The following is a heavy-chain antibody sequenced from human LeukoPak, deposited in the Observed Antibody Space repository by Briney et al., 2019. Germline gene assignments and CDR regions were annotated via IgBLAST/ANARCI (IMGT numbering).Heavy chain of an antibody. CDR1: GFTFSSYE. CDR2: ISGSGGST. CDR3: AKDRFYSGSPRAFDI. D-gene: IGHD1-26*01. V-gene: IGHV3-23*01. Sequence: GGSLRLSCAASGFTFSSYEMNWVRQAPGKGLEWVSAISGSGGSTYYADSVKGRFTISRDNSKNTMYLQMNSLRAEGTAVYYCAKDRFYSGSPRAFDIWGQGTVVTVSS. J-gene: IGHJ3*02.